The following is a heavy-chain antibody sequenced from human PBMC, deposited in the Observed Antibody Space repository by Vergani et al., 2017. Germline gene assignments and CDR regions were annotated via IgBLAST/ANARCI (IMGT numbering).Heavy chain of an antibody. D-gene: IGHD3-10*01. J-gene: IGHJ4*02. CDR1: GGTFSSYA. Sequence: QVQLVQSGAEVKKPGSSVKVSCKASGGTFSSYASSWMRQAPGQGLEWLGGIIPIFGTANYAQKFQGKITITADESTSTAYMELGSLGSEDTAVYYCARGVLLWFREVWGQGTLVTVSS. CDR2: IIPIFGTA. V-gene: IGHV1-69*01. CDR3: ARGVLLWFREV.